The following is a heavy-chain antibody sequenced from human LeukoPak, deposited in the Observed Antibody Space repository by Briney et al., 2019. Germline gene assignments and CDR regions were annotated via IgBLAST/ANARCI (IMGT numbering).Heavy chain of an antibody. CDR1: GFNFTSYW. J-gene: IGHJ6*03. Sequence: GESLQISCYGSGFNFTSYWIGWARQLPGKGLDGMGIIYPGGSDTRYSPSFQGQVTISAEKSITTAYLQWSILKASDTAMSYCARLEVGPCLVDLKGYYYIDVWGKGTPVTVSS. D-gene: IGHD6-19*01. CDR3: ARLEVGPCLVDLKGYYYIDV. V-gene: IGHV5-51*01. CDR2: IYPGGSDT.